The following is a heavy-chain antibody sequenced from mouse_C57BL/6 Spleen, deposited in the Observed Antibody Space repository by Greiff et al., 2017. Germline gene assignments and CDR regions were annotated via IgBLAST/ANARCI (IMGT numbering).Heavy chain of an antibody. J-gene: IGHJ1*03. CDR3: ARAAHYCGSSPYWYYEV. CDR2: INPNYGTT. D-gene: IGHD1-1*01. Sequence: VQLQQSGPELVKPGASVKISCKASGYSFTDYNMNWVKQSNGKSLEWIGVINPNYGTTRYNQKFKGKATLTVDQSSSTAYMQLNSLPSEDSAVYYWARAAHYCGSSPYWYYEVWGTGTTVTVSS. V-gene: IGHV1-39*01. CDR1: GYSFTDYN.